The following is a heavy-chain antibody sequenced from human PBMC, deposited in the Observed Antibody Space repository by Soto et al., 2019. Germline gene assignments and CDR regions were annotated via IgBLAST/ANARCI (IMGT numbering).Heavy chain of an antibody. CDR3: ATTTSSGGYGYGPPPSDYYGMDV. D-gene: IGHD5-18*01. CDR2: IYPGDSDT. V-gene: IGHV5-51*01. J-gene: IGHJ6*02. CDR1: GYSFTSYW. Sequence: PGESLKISCKGSGYSFTSYWIGWVRQMPGKGLEWMGIIYPGDSDTRYSPSFQGQVTISADKSISTAYLQWSSLKASDTAMYYCATTTSSGGYGYGPPPSDYYGMDVWGQGTTVTVSS.